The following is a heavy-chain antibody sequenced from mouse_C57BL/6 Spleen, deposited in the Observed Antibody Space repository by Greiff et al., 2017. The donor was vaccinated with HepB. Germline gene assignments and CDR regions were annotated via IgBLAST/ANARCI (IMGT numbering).Heavy chain of an antibody. D-gene: IGHD3-3*01. J-gene: IGHJ4*01. V-gene: IGHV1-18*01. CDR2: INPNNGGT. Sequence: EVKLQQSGPELVKPGASVKIPCKASGYTFTDYNMDWVKQSHGKSLEWIGDINPNNGGTIYNQKFKGKATLTVDKSSSTAYMELRSLTSEDTAVYYCARKGWASYAMDYWGQGTSVTVSS. CDR3: ARKGWASYAMDY. CDR1: GYTFTDYN.